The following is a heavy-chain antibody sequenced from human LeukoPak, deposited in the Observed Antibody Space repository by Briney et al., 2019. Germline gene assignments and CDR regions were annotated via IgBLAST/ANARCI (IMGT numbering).Heavy chain of an antibody. V-gene: IGHV4-61*01. CDR3: ARHIVVVTAIHN. Sequence: SETLSLTCTVSGGSISSSSYYWSWIRQPPGEGLEWIGYIYYSGSTNYNPSLKSRVTISVDTSKNQFSLKLSSVTAADTAVCYCARHIVVVTAIHNWGQGTLVTVSS. CDR2: IYYSGST. D-gene: IGHD2-21*02. J-gene: IGHJ4*02. CDR1: GGSISSSSYY.